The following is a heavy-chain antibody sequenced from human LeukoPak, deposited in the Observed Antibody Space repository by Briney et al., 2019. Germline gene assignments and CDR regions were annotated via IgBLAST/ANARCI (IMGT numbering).Heavy chain of an antibody. CDR2: IKQDGSEK. CDR3: ARDTPYYYDSSGYYYDY. V-gene: IGHV3-7*01. CDR1: GFTFSSYW. J-gene: IGHJ4*02. D-gene: IGHD3-22*01. Sequence: GGSLRLSCAASGFTFSSYWMSWVRQAPGKGLEWVANIKQDGSEKYYVDSVKDRFTISRDNAKNSLYLQMNSLRAEDTAVYYRARDTPYYYDSSGYYYDYWGQGTLVTVSS.